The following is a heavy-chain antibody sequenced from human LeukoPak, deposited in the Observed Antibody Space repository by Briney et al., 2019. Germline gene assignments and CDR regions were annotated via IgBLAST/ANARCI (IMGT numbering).Heavy chain of an antibody. D-gene: IGHD6-19*01. Sequence: PGGSLRLSCAASGFTCDDYGMSWVRQAPGKGLEWVSGINWNGGSTGYADSVKGRFTISRDNAKNSLYLQMNSLRAEDTAVYYCAKDQWALIAVAGADAFDIWGQGTMVTVSS. J-gene: IGHJ3*02. V-gene: IGHV3-20*04. CDR1: GFTCDDYG. CDR2: INWNGGST. CDR3: AKDQWALIAVAGADAFDI.